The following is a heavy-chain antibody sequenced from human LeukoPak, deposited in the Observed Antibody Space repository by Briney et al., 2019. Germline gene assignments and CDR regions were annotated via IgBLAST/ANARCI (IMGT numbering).Heavy chain of an antibody. CDR1: GYTFTSYA. Sequence: GASVKVSCQASGYTFTSYAISWVRQAPGQGLDWMGWISAYKGNTNHAQKLQGRVTMTTNTSTSTAYMELRSLTSDDTAVYYCARVVIQSIGARPVDYWGQGTLVTVSS. J-gene: IGHJ4*02. V-gene: IGHV1-18*01. CDR2: ISAYKGNT. D-gene: IGHD6-6*01. CDR3: ARVVIQSIGARPVDY.